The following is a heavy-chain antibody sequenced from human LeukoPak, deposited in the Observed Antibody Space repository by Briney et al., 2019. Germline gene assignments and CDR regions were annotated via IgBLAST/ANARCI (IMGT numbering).Heavy chain of an antibody. CDR1: GGSISSYY. CDR3: ARAFIVGATHWFDP. V-gene: IGHV4-59*01. J-gene: IGHJ5*02. D-gene: IGHD1-26*01. CDR2: IYYSGST. Sequence: SETLSLTCTVSGGSISSYYWSWIRQPPGKGLEWIGYIYYSGSTNYNPSLKSRVTISVDTSKNQFSLKLSSVTAADTAVYYCARAFIVGATHWFDPWGQGTLVTVSS.